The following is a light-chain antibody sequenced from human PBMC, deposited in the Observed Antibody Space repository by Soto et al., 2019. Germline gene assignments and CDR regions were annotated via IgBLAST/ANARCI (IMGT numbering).Light chain of an antibody. J-gene: IGLJ1*01. Sequence: QSALTRPASVSGSPGQSITISCTGASSDVYDFDYVSWYQQHPGTAPKLIIYEVTNRPSGVSNRFSGSKSGSTASLTISGLQAEDEADYYCSSYSTGSTLYVFGTGTQLTVL. CDR3: SSYSTGSTLYV. CDR2: EVT. CDR1: SSDVYDFDY. V-gene: IGLV2-14*01.